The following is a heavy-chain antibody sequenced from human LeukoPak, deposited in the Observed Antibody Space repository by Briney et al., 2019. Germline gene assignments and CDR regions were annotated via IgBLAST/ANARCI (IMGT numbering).Heavy chain of an antibody. D-gene: IGHD3-9*01. J-gene: IGHJ5*02. CDR1: GFTFSSYA. Sequence: GGSLRLSCAASGFTFSSYAMSWVRQAPGKGLEWVSAISGSGGSTYYADSVKGRFTISRDNAKNSLYLQMNSLRAEDTAVYYCARASSGQSLTSWFDPWGQGTLVTVSS. CDR3: ARASSGQSLTSWFDP. V-gene: IGHV3-23*01. CDR2: ISGSGGST.